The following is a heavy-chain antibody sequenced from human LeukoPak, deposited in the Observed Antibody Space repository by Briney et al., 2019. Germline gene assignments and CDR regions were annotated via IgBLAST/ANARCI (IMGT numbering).Heavy chain of an antibody. CDR3: ARSPGRGSYSYFDY. J-gene: IGHJ4*02. CDR1: GGSISSSSYY. Sequence: PSETLSLTCTVSGGSISSSSYYWSWIRQPPGKGLEWIGEINHSGSTNYNPSLKSRVTISVGTSKNQFSLKLSSVTAADTAVYYCARSPGRGSYSYFDYWGQGTLVTVSS. V-gene: IGHV4-39*07. CDR2: INHSGST. D-gene: IGHD1-26*01.